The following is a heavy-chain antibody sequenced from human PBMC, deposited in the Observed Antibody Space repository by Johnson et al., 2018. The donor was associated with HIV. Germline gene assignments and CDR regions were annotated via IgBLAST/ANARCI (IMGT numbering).Heavy chain of an antibody. J-gene: IGHJ3*02. CDR3: AGNVVAPAANAFDI. CDR1: GFTFSSYA. V-gene: IGHV3-66*01. D-gene: IGHD2-2*01. CDR2: IYSGGST. Sequence: EVQLVESGGGVVQPGRSLRLSCAASGFTFSSYAMHWVRQAPGKGLEWVAVIYSGGSTYYADYVKGRFTISRDSSKNTLYLQMNSLRAEDTAVYYCAGNVVAPAANAFDIWGQGTMVTVSS.